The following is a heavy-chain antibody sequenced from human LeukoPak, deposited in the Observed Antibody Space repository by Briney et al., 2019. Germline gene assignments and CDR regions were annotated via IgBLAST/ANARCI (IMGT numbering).Heavy chain of an antibody. J-gene: IGHJ4*02. CDR3: AILGYSYGKIFDY. CDR2: ISSNGGST. Sequence: GGSLRLSCAASGFTFSSYAMHWVRQAPGKGLEYVSAISSNGGSTYYANSVKGRFTISRDNSKNTLYLQMGSLRAEDVAVYYCAILGYSYGKIFDYWGQGTLVTVSS. CDR1: GFTFSSYA. D-gene: IGHD5-18*01. V-gene: IGHV3-64*01.